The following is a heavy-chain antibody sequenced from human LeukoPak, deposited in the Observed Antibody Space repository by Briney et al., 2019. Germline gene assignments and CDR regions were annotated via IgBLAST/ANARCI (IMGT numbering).Heavy chain of an antibody. D-gene: IGHD4-17*01. CDR1: GGSISSSSYY. CDR2: IYYSGST. J-gene: IGHJ5*02. Sequence: PSETLSLTCTVSGGSISSSSYYWGWIRQPPGKGLEWIGSIYYSGSTYYNPSLKSRVTISVDTSKNQFSLKLSSVTAADTAVYYCARGSTGVWFDPWGQGTLVTVSS. V-gene: IGHV4-39*07. CDR3: ARGSTGVWFDP.